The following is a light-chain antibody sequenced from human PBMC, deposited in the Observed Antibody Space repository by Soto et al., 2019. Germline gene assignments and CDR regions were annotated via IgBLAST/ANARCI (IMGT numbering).Light chain of an antibody. CDR3: QQYETYLGT. V-gene: IGKV1-5*03. J-gene: IGKJ1*01. CDR1: QSIGRW. Sequence: DIQMTQSPSSLSASVGDRVTITCRASQSIGRWLAWYQQKPGKAPKLLIHAASSLQGGVPSKFRGSGSGTEFALTITSLQAEDFATDYCQQYETYLGTFGPGTKVEF. CDR2: AAS.